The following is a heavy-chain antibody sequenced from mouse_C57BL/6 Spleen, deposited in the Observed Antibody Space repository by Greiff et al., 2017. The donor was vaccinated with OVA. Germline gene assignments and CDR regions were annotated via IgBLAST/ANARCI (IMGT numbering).Heavy chain of an antibody. Sequence: QVQLQQPGAELVKPGASVKLSCKASGYTFTSYWMQWVKQRPGQGLEWIGEIDPSDSYTNYNQKFKGKATLTVDTSSSTAYMQLSSLTSEDSAVYYCARPLYYYGSSLDWFAYWGQGTLVTVSA. D-gene: IGHD1-1*01. CDR1: GYTFTSYW. J-gene: IGHJ3*01. CDR2: IDPSDSYT. CDR3: ARPLYYYGSSLDWFAY. V-gene: IGHV1-50*01.